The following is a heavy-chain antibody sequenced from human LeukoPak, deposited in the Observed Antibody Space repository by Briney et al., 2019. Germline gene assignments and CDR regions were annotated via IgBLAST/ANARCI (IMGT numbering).Heavy chain of an antibody. D-gene: IGHD6-19*01. CDR3: ARTWNSGGWYVTFDY. CDR1: GFTFSSYG. J-gene: IGHJ4*02. CDR2: IWYDGSNK. Sequence: PGGSLRLSCAASGFTFSSYGMHWVRQAPGKGLEWVAVIWYDGSNKYYADSVKGRFTISRDNSKNSLYLQLNSLGAEDTAVYYCARTWNSGGWYVTFDYWGQGTLVTVSS. V-gene: IGHV3-33*01.